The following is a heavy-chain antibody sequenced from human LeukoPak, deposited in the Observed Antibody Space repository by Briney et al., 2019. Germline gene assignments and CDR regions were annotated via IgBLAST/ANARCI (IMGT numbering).Heavy chain of an antibody. CDR3: ASASTSGYAGGAFDP. V-gene: IGHV4-38-2*02. CDR1: GYSISSGYY. CDR2: IYHSGST. J-gene: IGHJ5*02. Sequence: SETLSLTCTVSGYSISSGYYWGWIRQPPGKGLEWIGSIYHSGSTYYNPSLKSRVTISIDTSKNQFSLKLSSVTAADTAVYYCASASTSGYAGGAFDPWGQGTLVTVSS. D-gene: IGHD3-16*01.